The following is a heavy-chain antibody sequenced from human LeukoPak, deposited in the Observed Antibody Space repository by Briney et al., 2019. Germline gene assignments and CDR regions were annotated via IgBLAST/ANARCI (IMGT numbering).Heavy chain of an antibody. CDR3: ARGVRKYSSSAGHFY. J-gene: IGHJ4*02. Sequence: PGGSLRLSCAASGFTFSSLEMNWVRQAPGKGLEWLSYISSSGSTKYYADSVKGRFTISRDNAKNSLYLQMNSLRAEDTAVYYCARGVRKYSSSAGHFYWGQGTLVTVSS. CDR2: ISSSGSTK. V-gene: IGHV3-48*03. CDR1: GFTFSSLE. D-gene: IGHD6-6*01.